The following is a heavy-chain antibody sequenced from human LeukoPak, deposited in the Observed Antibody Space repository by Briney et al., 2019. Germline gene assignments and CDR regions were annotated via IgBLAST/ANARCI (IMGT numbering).Heavy chain of an antibody. J-gene: IGHJ4*02. D-gene: IGHD3-3*01. V-gene: IGHV3-7*01. CDR3: AREHWSNYDDLWSGYVTD. Sequence: PGGSLRLSCVASGFTFSYYWMTWARRAPGKGREGVANIRQDGNSKYYVGSVKGRFTISRDNAYNTFYLHVNNLRAEETAWYVFAREHWSNYDDLWSGYVTDWGQGTLVTVSS. CDR1: GFTFSYYW. CDR2: IRQDGNSK.